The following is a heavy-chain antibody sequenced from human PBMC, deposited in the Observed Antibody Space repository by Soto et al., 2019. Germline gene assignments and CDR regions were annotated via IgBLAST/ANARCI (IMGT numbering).Heavy chain of an antibody. Sequence: PSETLSLTCTVSGGSISSYYWSWIRQPPGKGLEWIGYIYYSGSTNYNPSLKSRVTISVDTSKNQFSLKLSSVTAADTAVYYCARGGDQLIRYYSYYAMDGWGQANTVTV. CDR1: GGSISSYY. D-gene: IGHD2-2*01. CDR3: ARGGDQLIRYYSYYAMDG. V-gene: IGHV4-59*01. CDR2: IYYSGST. J-gene: IGHJ6*02.